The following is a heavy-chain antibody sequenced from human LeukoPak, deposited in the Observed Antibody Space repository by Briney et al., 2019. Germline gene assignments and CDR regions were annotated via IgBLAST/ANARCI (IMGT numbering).Heavy chain of an antibody. CDR3: AREPNSFDY. Sequence: GGSLRLSCAASGFSFTKYWMTWVRQAPGKGLEWVANINPNGSDKFYVDSVKGRFTISRDNAKNSLSLQMNSLGAEDTAVYYCAREPNSFDYWGQGTLVTVSS. CDR2: INPNGSDK. V-gene: IGHV3-7*01. J-gene: IGHJ4*02. CDR1: GFSFTKYW.